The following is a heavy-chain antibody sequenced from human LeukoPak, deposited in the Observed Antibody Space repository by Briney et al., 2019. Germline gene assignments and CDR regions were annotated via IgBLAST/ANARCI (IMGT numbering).Heavy chain of an antibody. CDR3: ARDRYYDSSGYHGAFDI. Sequence: KSSETLSLTCTVSGGSISSGSYYWSWIRQPAGKGLEWIGRIYTSGSTNYNPSLKSRVTISVDTSKNQFSLKLSSVTAADTAVYYCARDRYYDSSGYHGAFDIWGQGTMVTVSS. V-gene: IGHV4-61*02. D-gene: IGHD3-22*01. J-gene: IGHJ3*02. CDR1: GGSISSGSYY. CDR2: IYTSGST.